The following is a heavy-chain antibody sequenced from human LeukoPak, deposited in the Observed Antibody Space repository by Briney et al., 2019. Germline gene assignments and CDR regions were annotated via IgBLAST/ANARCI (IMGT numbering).Heavy chain of an antibody. Sequence: GGSLRLSCAVSGFTFSSYGMSWVRQAPGKGLEWVSAISGSAGSTYYADSVKGRFTISRDNSKNTLYLQMSSLRAEDTAEYYCAKGSYIFHYWGQGTLVTVSS. V-gene: IGHV3-23*01. CDR1: GFTFSSYG. CDR2: ISGSAGST. J-gene: IGHJ4*02. CDR3: AKGSYIFHY. D-gene: IGHD4-11*01.